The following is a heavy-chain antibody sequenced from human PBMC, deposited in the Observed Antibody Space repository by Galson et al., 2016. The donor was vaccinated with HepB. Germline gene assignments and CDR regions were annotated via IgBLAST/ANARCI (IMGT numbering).Heavy chain of an antibody. CDR3: ASDPSLGSNWYNYLDS. Sequence: SLRLSCAASGFTFSNYAMNWVRQAPGKGLEWVSHNNRDSRLIAYADSVKGRFTVSRDNGKNSLFLQMDGLRAEDTAVYYCASDPSLGSNWYNYLDSWGQGALVTVSS. D-gene: IGHD6-13*01. V-gene: IGHV3-48*01. J-gene: IGHJ4*01. CDR2: NNRDSRLI. CDR1: GFTFSNYA.